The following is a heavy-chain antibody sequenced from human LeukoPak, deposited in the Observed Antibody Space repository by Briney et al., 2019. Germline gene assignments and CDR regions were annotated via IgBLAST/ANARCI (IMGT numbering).Heavy chain of an antibody. D-gene: IGHD2-2*01. CDR2: ISGGGGST. Sequence: GGSLRLSCAASGFTFSSYAMSWVRQAPGKGLEWVSAISGGGGSTYYADSVKGRFTISRDNSKNTRYLQMNSLRAEDTAVYYCARDDIVVVPAAISFDYWGQGTLVTVSS. CDR1: GFTFSSYA. J-gene: IGHJ4*02. CDR3: ARDDIVVVPAAISFDY. V-gene: IGHV3-23*01.